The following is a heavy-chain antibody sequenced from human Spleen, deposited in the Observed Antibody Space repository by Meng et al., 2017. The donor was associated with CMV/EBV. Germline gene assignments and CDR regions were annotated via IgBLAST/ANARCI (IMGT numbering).Heavy chain of an antibody. CDR2: IKSKADDETT. CDR3: VTVGQYRADYYFDY. V-gene: IGHV3-15*01. D-gene: IGHD2/OR15-2a*01. Sequence: LSLTCAASGFTFSHASLSWVRQAPGKGLEWVGRIKSKADDETTDYAESVKGRFTISRLDSKNTLYLQMNSLKTEDTAVYYCVTVGQYRADYYFDYWGQGTLVTVSS. J-gene: IGHJ4*02. CDR1: GFTFSHAS.